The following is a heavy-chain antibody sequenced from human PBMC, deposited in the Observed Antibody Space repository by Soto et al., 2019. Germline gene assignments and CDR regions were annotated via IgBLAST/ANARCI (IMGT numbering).Heavy chain of an antibody. D-gene: IGHD6-6*01. V-gene: IGHV4-31*03. Sequence: SETLSLTCTVSGDSISRGAYYWTWIRQHPVKGLEWIGYISNSGRTYYNPSLKSRLTISLDTSENQFSLKLSSVTAADTAVYYCARDVKYSSSSFLYSYYAMDVWGQGTTVTVSS. CDR3: ARDVKYSSSSFLYSYYAMDV. CDR1: GDSISRGAYY. CDR2: ISNSGRT. J-gene: IGHJ6*02.